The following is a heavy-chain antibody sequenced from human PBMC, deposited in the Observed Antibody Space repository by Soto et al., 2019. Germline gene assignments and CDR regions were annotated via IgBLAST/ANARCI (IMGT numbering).Heavy chain of an antibody. CDR3: ARSSGSYSYYGMDV. Sequence: QVQLVQSGAEVKKPGASVKFSCKASGYTLTDYYMHWVRQAPGQGLEWMGWINPNSGDTNYAQNFQGRVTMTRDTSISTAYMDLTRLRSDDTAVYYCARSSGSYSYYGMDVWGKGTTVTVSS. D-gene: IGHD1-26*01. CDR2: INPNSGDT. CDR1: GYTLTDYY. V-gene: IGHV1-2*02. J-gene: IGHJ6*04.